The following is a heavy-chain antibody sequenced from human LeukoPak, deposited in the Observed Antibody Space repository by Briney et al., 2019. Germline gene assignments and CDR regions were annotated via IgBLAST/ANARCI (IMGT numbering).Heavy chain of an antibody. CDR3: ARDRIVGAYNWFDP. J-gene: IGHJ5*01. CDR2: IYSGGST. CDR1: GSTVSSNY. Sequence: PGGSLRLSCAASGSTVSSNYMSWVRQAPGKGLEWVSVIYSGGSTYYADSVKGRFTISRDNSKNTLYLQMNSLRAEDTAVYYCARDRIVGAYNWFDPWGQGTLVTVSS. V-gene: IGHV3-53*01. D-gene: IGHD1-26*01.